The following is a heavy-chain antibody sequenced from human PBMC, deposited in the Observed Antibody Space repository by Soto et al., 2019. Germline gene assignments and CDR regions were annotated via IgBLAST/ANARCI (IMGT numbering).Heavy chain of an antibody. CDR1: GGSISSYY. J-gene: IGHJ6*02. D-gene: IGHD3-22*01. V-gene: IGHV4-59*08. CDR2: IYYSGST. Sequence: PSETLSLTCTVSGGSISSYYWSWIRQPPGKGLEWIGYIYYSGSTNYNPSLKSRVTISVDTSKNQFSLKLSSVTAADTAVYYCASSITMIVVVIAPYGMDVWGQGTTVTVSS. CDR3: ASSITMIVVVIAPYGMDV.